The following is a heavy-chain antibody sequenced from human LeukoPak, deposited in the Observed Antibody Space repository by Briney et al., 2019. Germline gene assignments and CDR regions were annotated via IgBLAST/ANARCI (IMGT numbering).Heavy chain of an antibody. V-gene: IGHV3-23*01. CDR2: ISGSGGST. CDR3: AKARKYCSSTSCYFDY. D-gene: IGHD2-2*01. J-gene: IGHJ4*02. Sequence: GSLRLSCAASGFTFSSYAMSWVRQAPGKGLEWVSAISGSGGSTYYADSVKGRFTISRDNSKNTLYLQMNSLRAEDTAVYNRAKARKYCSSTSCYFDYWGQGTLVTVSS. CDR1: GFTFSSYA.